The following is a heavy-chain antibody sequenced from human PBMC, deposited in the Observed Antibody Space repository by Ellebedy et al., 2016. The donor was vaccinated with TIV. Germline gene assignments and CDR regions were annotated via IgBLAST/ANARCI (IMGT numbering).Heavy chain of an antibody. CDR1: GYTFSSYV. Sequence: ASVKVSCKASGYTFSSYVITWVRQAPGQGLEWLGWVSAYNGNRKYAQNIEDRVTMTTDTSTSTAYMELRSLRSDDTAVYYCARDRLYYTSGDDSFDIWGQGTLVTVSS. V-gene: IGHV1-18*01. CDR2: VSAYNGNR. D-gene: IGHD3-3*01. J-gene: IGHJ3*02. CDR3: ARDRLYYTSGDDSFDI.